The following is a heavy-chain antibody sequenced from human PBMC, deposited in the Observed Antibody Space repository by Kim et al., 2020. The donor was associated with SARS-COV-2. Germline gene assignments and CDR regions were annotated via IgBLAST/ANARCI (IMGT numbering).Heavy chain of an antibody. CDR3: AREREAAAGPLRFADY. CDR1: GFTFSSYS. CDR2: ISSSSSYI. D-gene: IGHD6-13*01. V-gene: IGHV3-21*04. Sequence: GGSLRLSCAASGFTFSSYSMNWVRQAPGKGLEWVSSISSSSSYIYYADSVKGRFTISRDNAKNSLYLQMNSLRAEDTAVYYCAREREAAAGPLRFADYWGQGTLVTVSS. J-gene: IGHJ4*02.